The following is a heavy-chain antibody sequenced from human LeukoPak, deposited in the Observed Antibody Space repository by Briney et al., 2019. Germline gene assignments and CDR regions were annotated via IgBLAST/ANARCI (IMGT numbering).Heavy chain of an antibody. Sequence: SQTLSLTCAISGDSVSSNSAAWNWFRQSPSRGLEWLGRTYYRSKWYNDYAVSVKSRITINPDTSKNQFSLQLNSVTPEDTAVYYCARHLNAEYSGYDYFDYWGQGTLVTVSS. D-gene: IGHD5-12*01. V-gene: IGHV6-1*01. CDR2: TYYRSKWYN. CDR3: ARHLNAEYSGYDYFDY. J-gene: IGHJ4*02. CDR1: GDSVSSNSAA.